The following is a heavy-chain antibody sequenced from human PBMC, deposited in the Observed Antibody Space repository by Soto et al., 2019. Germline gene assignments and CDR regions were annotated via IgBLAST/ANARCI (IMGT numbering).Heavy chain of an antibody. J-gene: IGHJ4*02. D-gene: IGHD2-21*02. Sequence: GASVKVSCKASGYTFTSYDISWVRQAPGQGLEWMGWISAYNGNTNYAQKLQGRVTMTTDTSTSTAYMELRSLRSDDTAVYYCARDPYCGGDCYSTLFDYWGQGTLVTVSS. CDR1: GYTFTSYD. CDR2: ISAYNGNT. V-gene: IGHV1-18*01. CDR3: ARDPYCGGDCYSTLFDY.